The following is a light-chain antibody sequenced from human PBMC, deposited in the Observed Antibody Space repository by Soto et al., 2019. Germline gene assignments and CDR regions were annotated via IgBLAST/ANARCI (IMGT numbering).Light chain of an antibody. Sequence: EIVLTQSPGTLSLSPGERATLSCRASQSVSSSYLAWYQQKPGQAPRLVIYGASSRATGFPDRFSGSGSGTDFTLTISRLEPEDFAVYYCQQYGSSPWTVGQGTKVDIK. CDR2: GAS. CDR3: QQYGSSPWT. CDR1: QSVSSSY. V-gene: IGKV3-20*01. J-gene: IGKJ1*01.